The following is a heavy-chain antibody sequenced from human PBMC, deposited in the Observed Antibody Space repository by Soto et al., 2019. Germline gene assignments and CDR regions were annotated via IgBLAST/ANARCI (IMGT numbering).Heavy chain of an antibody. V-gene: IGHV1-18*01. J-gene: IGHJ4*02. Sequence: QVQLVQSGAEVKKPGASVKVSCKASDYAFTSYTITWVRQAPGQGLEWMGWISPYNGNTDYAQKHQARFTMTTDTSTSTAYMELRSLRSDDTAVYYCARAPVVVIAAAYFDSWGQGTLVTVSS. CDR2: ISPYNGNT. D-gene: IGHD2-15*01. CDR1: DYAFTSYT. CDR3: ARAPVVVIAAAYFDS.